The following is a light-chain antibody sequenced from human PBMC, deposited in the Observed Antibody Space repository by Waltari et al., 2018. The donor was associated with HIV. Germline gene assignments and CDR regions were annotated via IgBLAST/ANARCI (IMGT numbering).Light chain of an antibody. Sequence: QSVLTQPPSSSGTPGQRLTISCSGIRSNVGSTTVNWYQHLPGAAPKLLILNTTGRPSGVPDGFSGSKCGTAASLAISGLQSEDEADYYCAVWDDSLNAYVFGTGTTVTVL. CDR3: AVWDDSLNAYV. CDR2: NTT. V-gene: IGLV1-44*01. CDR1: RSNVGSTT. J-gene: IGLJ1*01.